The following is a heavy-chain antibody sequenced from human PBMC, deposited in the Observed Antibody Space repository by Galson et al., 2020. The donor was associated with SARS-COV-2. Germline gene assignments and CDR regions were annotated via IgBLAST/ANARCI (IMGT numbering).Heavy chain of an antibody. Sequence: ETSETLSLTCTVSGGSIRSSFYYWGWIRQPPGKGLAWIGYIYYSGITYYHPSLKSRVTISVDTSKDQFSLKLSSVTAADTAVYYCARRLPSSGWNNFDCWGQGTLVTVSS. CDR1: GGSIRSSFYY. D-gene: IGHD3-22*01. V-gene: IGHV4-39*01. CDR2: IYYSGIT. J-gene: IGHJ4*02. CDR3: ARRLPSSGWNNFDC.